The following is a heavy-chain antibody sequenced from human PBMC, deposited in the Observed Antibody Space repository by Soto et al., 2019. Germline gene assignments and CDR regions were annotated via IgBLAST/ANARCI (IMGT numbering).Heavy chain of an antibody. CDR3: ARGKASGWSVLYYYYGMDV. Sequence: ASVKVSCKASGYTFTSYYMHWVRQAPGQGLEWMGIINPSGRSTSYAQKFQGRVTMTRDTSTSTVYMELSSLRSEDTAVYYCARGKASGWSVLYYYYGMDVWGQGTTVTVSS. V-gene: IGHV1-46*01. J-gene: IGHJ6*02. CDR1: GYTFTSYY. D-gene: IGHD6-19*01. CDR2: INPSGRST.